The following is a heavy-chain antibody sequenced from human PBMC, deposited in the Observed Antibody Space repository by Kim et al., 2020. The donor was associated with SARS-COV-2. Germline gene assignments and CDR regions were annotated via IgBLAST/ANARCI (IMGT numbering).Heavy chain of an antibody. CDR2: IYASGRT. J-gene: IGHJ4*02. Sequence: SETLSLICTVSGGSLSSYYWSWIRQSAGKGLEWIGRIYASGRTNYNPSLKSRLTMSVDTSKLQMSLKLSSVTAADTAMYYCARQVPGADRRFDYWGQGILVTVSS. D-gene: IGHD6-19*01. CDR1: GGSLSSYY. CDR3: ARQVPGADRRFDY. V-gene: IGHV4-4*07.